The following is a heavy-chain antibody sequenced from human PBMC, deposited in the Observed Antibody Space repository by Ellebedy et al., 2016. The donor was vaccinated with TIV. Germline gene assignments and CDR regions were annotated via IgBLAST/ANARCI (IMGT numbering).Heavy chain of an antibody. J-gene: IGHJ4*02. CDR2: IFSNDEK. V-gene: IGHV2-26*01. CDR1: GFSLRNVIMS. D-gene: IGHD2-21*02. Sequence: SGPTLVKPPETLTLTCTVSGFSLRNVIMSVSWIRQPPGKALEWLAHIFSNDEKSYSTSLKSRLTISKDTAKSQVVLTMTNMDPVDTATYYCARTLLYCGGDCSYHFDYWGQGTLVTVSS. CDR3: ARTLLYCGGDCSYHFDY.